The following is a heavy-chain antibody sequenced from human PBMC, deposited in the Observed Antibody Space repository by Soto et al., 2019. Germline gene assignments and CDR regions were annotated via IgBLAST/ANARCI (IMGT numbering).Heavy chain of an antibody. Sequence: QVQLQESGPGLVKPSETLSLTCTVSGGSISSYYWSWIRQPPGKGLEWIGYIYYSGSTNYNPSLKSRVTISVDTSKNQFSLKLSSVTAADTAVYYCAWYQMVYAISGGWFDPWGQGTLVTVSS. CDR1: GGSISSYY. V-gene: IGHV4-59*01. CDR3: AWYQMVYAISGGWFDP. J-gene: IGHJ5*02. D-gene: IGHD2-8*01. CDR2: IYYSGST.